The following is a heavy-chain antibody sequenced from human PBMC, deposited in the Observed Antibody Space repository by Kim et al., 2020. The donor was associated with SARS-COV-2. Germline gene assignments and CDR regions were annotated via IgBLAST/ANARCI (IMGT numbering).Heavy chain of an antibody. CDR1: GGSVSSGSYY. D-gene: IGHD2-2*01. V-gene: IGHV4-61*01. J-gene: IGHJ6*02. CDR2: IYYSGST. CDR3: ARVHGYCSSTSCYEDYYYYYGMDV. Sequence: SETLSLTCTVSGGSVSSGSYYWSWIRQPPGKGLEWIGYIYYSGSTNYNPSLKSRVTISVDTSKNQFSLKLSSVTAADTAVYYCARVHGYCSSTSCYEDYYYYYGMDVWGQGTTVTVSS.